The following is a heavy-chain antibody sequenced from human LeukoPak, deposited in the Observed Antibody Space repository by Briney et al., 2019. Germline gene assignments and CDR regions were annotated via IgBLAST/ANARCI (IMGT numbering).Heavy chain of an antibody. J-gene: IGHJ4*02. CDR3: ARVGGAFLDY. V-gene: IGHV4-61*02. D-gene: IGHD1-26*01. CDR1: GGSISRDSYY. CDR2: IYTSGGT. Sequence: SETLSLTCTVSGGSISRDSYYWSWIRQPAGKGLEWIGRIYTSGGTHYNPSLKSRVTISVDTSKNQFSLKLSSVTAADTAVYYCARVGGAFLDYWGQGTLATVSS.